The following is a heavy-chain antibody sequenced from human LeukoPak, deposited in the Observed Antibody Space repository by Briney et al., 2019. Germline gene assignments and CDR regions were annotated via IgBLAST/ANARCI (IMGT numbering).Heavy chain of an antibody. Sequence: KASQTLSLTCTVSGDSISSGAYYWSWIRQHPGKGLEWIGYIYYSGSTYYNPSLKSRVTISVDTSKNQFSLKLRSVTAADTAVYYCARGDNIAAAGTLDHWGQGTLVTVSS. V-gene: IGHV4-31*03. CDR1: GDSISSGAYY. J-gene: IGHJ4*02. CDR2: IYYSGST. D-gene: IGHD6-13*01. CDR3: ARGDNIAAAGTLDH.